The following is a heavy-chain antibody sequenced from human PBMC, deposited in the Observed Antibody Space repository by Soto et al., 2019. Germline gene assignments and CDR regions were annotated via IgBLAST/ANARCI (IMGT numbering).Heavy chain of an antibody. Sequence: GGSLRLSCAASGFTFSSYGMHWVRQAPGKGLEWVAVIWYDGSNKYYADSVKGRFTISRDNAKNTLYLQMNSLRAEDTAVYYCARDMINRRYFDPRRLDAFDIWGQGTMVTV. CDR3: ARDMINRRYFDPRRLDAFDI. CDR1: GFTFSSYG. V-gene: IGHV3-33*01. D-gene: IGHD3-9*01. J-gene: IGHJ3*02. CDR2: IWYDGSNK.